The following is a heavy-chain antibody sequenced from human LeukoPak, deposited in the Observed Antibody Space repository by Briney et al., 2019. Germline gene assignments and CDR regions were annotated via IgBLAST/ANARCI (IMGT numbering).Heavy chain of an antibody. CDR3: AKDRITVFGVVPDV. Sequence: PGGSLRLSCAASGFTFSSYSMSWVRQAPGRGLEWVSGISGSGGSTYYADPVKGRFTISRDNSKNTPYVQMNSMRSEDTAVYYCAKDRITVFGVVPDVWGKGTTVIVSS. J-gene: IGHJ6*04. V-gene: IGHV3-23*01. CDR1: GFTFSSYS. D-gene: IGHD3-3*01. CDR2: ISGSGGST.